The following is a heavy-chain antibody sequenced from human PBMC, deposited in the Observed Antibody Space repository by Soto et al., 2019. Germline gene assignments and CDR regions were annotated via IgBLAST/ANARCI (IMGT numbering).Heavy chain of an antibody. V-gene: IGHV3-7*01. Sequence: EVQLVESGGGLVQPGGSLRLSCAASGFTFSSYWMSWVRQAPGNGLEWVANIKQDGSEKYYVDSVKGRFTISRDNAKNSLYLQMNSLRAEDTAVYYCARGGKDDFWSGYNYYYYYMDVWGKGTTVTVSS. D-gene: IGHD3-3*01. J-gene: IGHJ6*03. CDR2: IKQDGSEK. CDR1: GFTFSSYW. CDR3: ARGGKDDFWSGYNYYYYYMDV.